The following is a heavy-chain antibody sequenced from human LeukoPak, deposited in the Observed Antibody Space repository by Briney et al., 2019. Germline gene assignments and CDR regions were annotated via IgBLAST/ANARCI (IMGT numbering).Heavy chain of an antibody. J-gene: IGHJ4*02. D-gene: IGHD3-16*02. CDR3: ARVSVRDYVWGSYRQ. Sequence: GASVKVSCKASGYTFTSYYMHWVRQAPGQRLEWMGWINAGNGNTKYSQKFQGRVTITRDTSASTAYMELSSLRSEDTAVYYCARVSVRDYVWGSYRQWGQGTLVTVSS. CDR1: GYTFTSYY. CDR2: INAGNGNT. V-gene: IGHV1-3*01.